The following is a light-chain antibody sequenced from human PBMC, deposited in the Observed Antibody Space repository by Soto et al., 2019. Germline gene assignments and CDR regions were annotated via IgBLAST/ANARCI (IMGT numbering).Light chain of an antibody. CDR1: QSVSSN. J-gene: IGKJ1*01. CDR3: QQYNNWPPWT. CDR2: GAS. V-gene: IGKV3-15*01. Sequence: EIVMTQSPATLSVSPGERATLSCRASQSVSSNLAWYQQKPGQAPRLLIYGASTRATGIPARFSGSGSGTEFPLNLRRLQSEDFAVYYCQQYNNWPPWTFGQGTKVEIK.